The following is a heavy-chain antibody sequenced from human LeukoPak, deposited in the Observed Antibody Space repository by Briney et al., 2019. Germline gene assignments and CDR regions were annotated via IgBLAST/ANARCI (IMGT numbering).Heavy chain of an antibody. CDR2: IYHSGST. CDR1: GGSISSSNW. Sequence: SETLSLTCAVSGGSISSSNWWSWVRQPPGKGLEWIGEIYHSGSTNYNPSLKSRVTISVDTSKNQFSLKLSSVTAADTAVCYCARGRPPLGYCSGGSCYLYFDYWGQGTLVTVSS. J-gene: IGHJ4*02. D-gene: IGHD2-15*01. V-gene: IGHV4-4*02. CDR3: ARGRPPLGYCSGGSCYLYFDY.